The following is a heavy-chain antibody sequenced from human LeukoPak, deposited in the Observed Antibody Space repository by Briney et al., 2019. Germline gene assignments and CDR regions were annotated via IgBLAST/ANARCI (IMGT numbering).Heavy chain of an antibody. CDR2: IYSGGST. Sequence: GGSLRLSCAASGFTVSSNYMSWVRQAPGKGLEWVSVIYSGGSTYYADSVKGRFTISRDNSKNTLYLQMNSLRAEDTAVYYCARHWYSSGWSDYWGQGTLVTVSS. CDR3: ARHWYSSGWSDY. D-gene: IGHD6-19*01. V-gene: IGHV3-66*04. J-gene: IGHJ4*02. CDR1: GFTVSSNY.